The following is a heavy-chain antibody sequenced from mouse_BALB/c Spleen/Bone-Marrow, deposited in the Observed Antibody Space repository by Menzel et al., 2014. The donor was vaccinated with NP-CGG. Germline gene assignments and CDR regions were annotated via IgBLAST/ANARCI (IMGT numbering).Heavy chain of an antibody. D-gene: IGHD2-3*01. Sequence: EVKLMESGPELVKPGASVKISCKASGYSFTGYFMNWVMQSHGKSLEWIGRINPYNGATFYNQKFKGKATLTVDKSSSTAHMELRSLASEDSAVYYCARGGLLRAMDYWGQGTSVTVSS. CDR2: INPYNGAT. J-gene: IGHJ4*01. CDR3: ARGGLLRAMDY. CDR1: GYSFTGYF. V-gene: IGHV1-20*02.